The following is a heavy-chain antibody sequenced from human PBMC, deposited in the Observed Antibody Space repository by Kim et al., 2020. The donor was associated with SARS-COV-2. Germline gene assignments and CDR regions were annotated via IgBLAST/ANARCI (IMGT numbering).Heavy chain of an antibody. CDR2: IYYSGST. CDR3: ARDKLLLWFGELSNNYYYYYGMDV. Sequence: SETLSLTCTVSGGSISSSSYYWGWIRQPPGKGLEWIGSIYYSGSTYYNPSLKSRVTISVDTSKNQFSLKLSSVTAADTAVYYCARDKLLLWFGELSNNYYYYYGMDVWGQGTTVTVSS. D-gene: IGHD3-10*01. CDR1: GGSISSSSYY. J-gene: IGHJ6*02. V-gene: IGHV4-39*07.